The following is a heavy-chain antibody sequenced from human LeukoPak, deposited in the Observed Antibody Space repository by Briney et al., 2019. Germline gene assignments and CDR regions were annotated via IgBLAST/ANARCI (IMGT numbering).Heavy chain of an antibody. CDR1: GFTFSSYA. D-gene: IGHD6-19*01. Sequence: GGSLRLSCAASGFTFSSYAMSWVRQAPGKGLEWVSAISGSGGSTYYADSVKGRFTISRDNSKNTLYLQMNSLRAEDTAVYHCAKGSSGWYSAFDYWGQGTLVTVSS. CDR3: AKGSSGWYSAFDY. J-gene: IGHJ4*02. V-gene: IGHV3-23*01. CDR2: ISGSGGST.